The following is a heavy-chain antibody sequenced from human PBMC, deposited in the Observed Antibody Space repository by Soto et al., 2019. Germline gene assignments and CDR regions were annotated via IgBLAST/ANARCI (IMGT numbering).Heavy chain of an antibody. CDR2: ISSSSSYT. CDR3: ARDPGSGSFYYYYGMDV. V-gene: IGHV3-11*06. D-gene: IGHD1-26*01. Sequence: GGSLRLSCAASGFTFSDYYMSWIRQAPGKGLEWVSYISSSSSYTNYADSVKGRFTISRDNAKNSLYLQMNSLRAEDTAVYYCARDPGSGSFYYYYGMDVWGQGTTVTVSS. J-gene: IGHJ6*02. CDR1: GFTFSDYY.